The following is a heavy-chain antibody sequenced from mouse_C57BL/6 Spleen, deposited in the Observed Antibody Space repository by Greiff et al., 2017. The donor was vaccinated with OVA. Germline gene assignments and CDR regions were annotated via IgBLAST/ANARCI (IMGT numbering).Heavy chain of an antibody. V-gene: IGHV1-82*01. CDR2: IYPGDGDT. D-gene: IGHD2-4*01. J-gene: IGHJ4*01. CDR3: ARETFSTMITTGGYYYAIDY. CDR1: GYAFSSSW. Sequence: QVPLKESGPELVKPGASVKISCKASGYAFSSSWMNWVKQRPGKGLEWIGRIYPGDGDTNYTGKFKGKATMTADKSSSTAYMQLSSLTSEYSAVYFCARETFSTMITTGGYYYAIDYWGQGTAVTVSS.